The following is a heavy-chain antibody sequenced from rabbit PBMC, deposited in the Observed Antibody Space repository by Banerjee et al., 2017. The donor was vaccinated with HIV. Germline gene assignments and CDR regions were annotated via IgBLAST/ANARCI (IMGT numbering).Heavy chain of an antibody. CDR3: ARDPFVISAYDGSSGNL. Sequence: QSLEESGGDLVKPGGTLTLTCTASGFSFSTNYHTCWVRQAPGKGLEWIACISTSSGNTWYATWAKGRFTISKTSSTTVTLQMTSLTAADTATYFCARDPFVISAYDGSSGNLWGQGTLVTVS. J-gene: IGHJ4*01. V-gene: IGHV1S40*01. CDR2: ISTSSGNT. CDR1: GFSFSTNYH. D-gene: IGHD8-1*01.